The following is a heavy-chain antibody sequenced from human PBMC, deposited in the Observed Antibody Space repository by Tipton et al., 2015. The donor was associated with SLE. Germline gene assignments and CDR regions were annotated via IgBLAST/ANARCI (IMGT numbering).Heavy chain of an antibody. D-gene: IGHD4-17*01. Sequence: SLRLSCAASGFTFSNYFMSWVRQAPGRGLDWVSSISGSGGKTYYADAVRGRFTISRDNSKNTLYLQMKSLRADDTALYYCAKDDYGDYFDAFDMWGQGTMVTVSS. CDR2: ISGSGGKT. V-gene: IGHV3-23*01. CDR3: AKDDYGDYFDAFDM. J-gene: IGHJ3*02. CDR1: GFTFSNYF.